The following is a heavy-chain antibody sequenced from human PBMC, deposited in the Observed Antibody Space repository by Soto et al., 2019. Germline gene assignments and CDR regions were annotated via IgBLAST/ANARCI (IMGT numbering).Heavy chain of an antibody. CDR1: GGSISSYY. CDR3: ARHGDLAARYHYYYYYMDV. J-gene: IGHJ6*03. CDR2: IYYSGST. D-gene: IGHD6-6*01. V-gene: IGHV4-59*08. Sequence: SETLSLTCTVSGGSISSYYWSWIRQPPGKGLEWIGYIYYSGSTNYNPSLKSRVTISVDTSKNQFSLKLSSVTAADTAVYYCARHGDLAARYHYYYYYMDVWGKGTTVTVSS.